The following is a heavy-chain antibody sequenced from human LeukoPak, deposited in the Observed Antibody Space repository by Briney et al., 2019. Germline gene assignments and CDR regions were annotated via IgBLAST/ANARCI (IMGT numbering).Heavy chain of an antibody. D-gene: IGHD6-19*01. CDR2: ISYSGST. V-gene: IGHV4-59*01. Sequence: SETLSLTCTVSDGSISTYYWNWIRQPPGKGLEWIGYISYSGSTSYNPSLKSRVTISVDTSKNQFSLNLSSVTAADTAVYYCARVLPYSSGWGVDYWGQGTLVTVSS. CDR1: DGSISTYY. CDR3: ARVLPYSSGWGVDY. J-gene: IGHJ4*02.